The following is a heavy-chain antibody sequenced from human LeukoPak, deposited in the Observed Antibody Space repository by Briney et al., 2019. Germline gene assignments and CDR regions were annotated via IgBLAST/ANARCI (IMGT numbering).Heavy chain of an antibody. V-gene: IGHV3-7*01. D-gene: IGHD2-15*01. CDR3: ARGYDPTAPLY. J-gene: IGHJ4*02. CDR1: GFTFSSFG. CDR2: IRQDGGAK. Sequence: GGSLRLSCAASGFTFSSFGMHWVRQAPGEGLEWVANIRQDGGAKNYVDSVKGRFTISRDNAKNSLYLQMNSLRAEDTAVYYCARGYDPTAPLYWGQGTLVTVSS.